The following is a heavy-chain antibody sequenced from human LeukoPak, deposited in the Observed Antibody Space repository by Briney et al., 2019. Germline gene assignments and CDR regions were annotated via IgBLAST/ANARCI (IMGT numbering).Heavy chain of an antibody. Sequence: PSETLSLTCTVSGGSISSYYWSWIRQPPGKGLEWIGYIYYSGSTNYNPSLKSRVTISVDTSKNQFSLKLSSVTAADTAVYYCASVAWGDGAFDIWGQGTMVTVSS. D-gene: IGHD3-10*01. CDR1: GGSISSYY. CDR3: ASVAWGDGAFDI. CDR2: IYYSGST. J-gene: IGHJ3*02. V-gene: IGHV4-59*01.